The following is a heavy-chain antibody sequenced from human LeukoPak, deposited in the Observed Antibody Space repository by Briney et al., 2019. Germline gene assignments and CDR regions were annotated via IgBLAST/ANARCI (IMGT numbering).Heavy chain of an antibody. Sequence: ASVKVSCKASGYTFTTYAMNWVRQAPGQGLEWMGWINTKTGNPTYVQGFTGRFVFSLDTYVNTAYVQISSLKAEDTAVYYCARGNRKIAVDIWGQGTLVTVSS. J-gene: IGHJ4*02. D-gene: IGHD6-19*01. CDR1: GYTFTTYA. CDR3: ARGNRKIAVDI. CDR2: INTKTGNP. V-gene: IGHV7-4-1*02.